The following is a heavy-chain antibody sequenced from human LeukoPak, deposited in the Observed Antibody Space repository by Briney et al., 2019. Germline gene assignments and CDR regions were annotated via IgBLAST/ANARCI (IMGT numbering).Heavy chain of an antibody. J-gene: IGHJ4*02. V-gene: IGHV4-38-2*01. Sequence: PSETLSLTCVVSDYSITSGDYWAWIRQPPGKGLEWIANIYHTGSTNYNPSLSSRVTISIDTAKNQFSLKLTSVTAADTAVYYCARRGRNSSGWQDYLWGQGTLVTVSS. D-gene: IGHD6-25*01. CDR2: IYHTGST. CDR3: ARRGRNSSGWQDYL. CDR1: DYSITSGDY.